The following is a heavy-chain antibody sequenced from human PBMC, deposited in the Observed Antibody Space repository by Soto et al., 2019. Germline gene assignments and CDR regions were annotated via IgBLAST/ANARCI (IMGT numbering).Heavy chain of an antibody. V-gene: IGHV4-30-4*01. J-gene: IGHJ4*02. Sequence: QVQLQESGPGLVKPSQTLSLTCTVSGGSISSGDYYWSWIRQPPGKGLEWIGEINHSGSTNYNPSLKSRVTISVDTSKNQFSLKLSSVTAADTAVYYCARGLRGVWGRFDYFDYWGQGTLVTVSS. CDR3: ARGLRGVWGRFDYFDY. CDR2: INHSGST. CDR1: GGSISSGDYY. D-gene: IGHD3-16*01.